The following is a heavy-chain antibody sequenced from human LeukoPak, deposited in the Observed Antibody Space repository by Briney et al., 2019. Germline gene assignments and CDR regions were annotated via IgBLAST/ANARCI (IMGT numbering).Heavy chain of an antibody. Sequence: SETLSLTCTVSGGSISSGGYYWSWIRQHPGKGLEWIGYIYYSGSTNYNPSLKSRVTISVDTSKNQFSLKLSSVTAADTAVYYCARDYGADYYYYYMDVWGKGTTVTVSS. D-gene: IGHD4-17*01. V-gene: IGHV4-61*08. CDR1: GGSISSGGYY. CDR2: IYYSGST. J-gene: IGHJ6*03. CDR3: ARDYGADYYYYYMDV.